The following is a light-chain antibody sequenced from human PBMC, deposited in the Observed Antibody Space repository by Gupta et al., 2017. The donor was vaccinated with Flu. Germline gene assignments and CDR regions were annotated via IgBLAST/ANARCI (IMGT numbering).Light chain of an antibody. CDR2: EDT. J-gene: IGLJ3*02. Sequence: NIMLSQPHSASWSSVTTVTISCTPRASNCVNSHVQWYQQRPGNAPTLLIYEDTQRPFGVPSRFAASIASSSNSPSLTVTALYPDDEANYYCQSYDFSTVLFGGGTRLPVL. CDR3: QSYDFSTVL. CDR1: ASNCVNSH. V-gene: IGLV6-57*03.